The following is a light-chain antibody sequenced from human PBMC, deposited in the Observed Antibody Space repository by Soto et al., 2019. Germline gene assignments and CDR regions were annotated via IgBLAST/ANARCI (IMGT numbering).Light chain of an antibody. CDR2: GAS. CDR1: QSVSSK. V-gene: IGKV3-15*01. J-gene: IGKJ5*01. Sequence: EIVMTQSPSTLSVSPGEGATLSCRASQSVSSKLAWYQQKPGQAPRLLIYGASTRATGIPARFSGSGSGTEFTLIISSLQSEDSAVYYCQQYNNWPITFGQGTRLEI. CDR3: QQYNNWPIT.